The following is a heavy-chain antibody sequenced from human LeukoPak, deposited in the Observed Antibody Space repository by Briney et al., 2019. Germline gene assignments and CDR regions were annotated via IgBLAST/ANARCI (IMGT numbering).Heavy chain of an antibody. Sequence: SETLSLICAVYGGSFCGYYWSWIRQPPGKGLEWIGEINHSGRTNYNQSLTSRVTISVDTYKNQFSLKLSSVTAADTAVYYCARNGRRYSYGYIYYYYMDVWGKGTTVSIS. CDR3: ARNGRRYSYGYIYYYYMDV. D-gene: IGHD5-18*01. CDR2: INHSGRT. V-gene: IGHV4-34*01. J-gene: IGHJ6*03. CDR1: GGSFCGYY.